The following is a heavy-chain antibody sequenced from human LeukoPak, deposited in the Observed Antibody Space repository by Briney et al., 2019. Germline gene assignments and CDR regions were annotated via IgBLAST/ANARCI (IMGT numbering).Heavy chain of an antibody. CDR2: INPNSGGT. V-gene: IGHV1-2*02. Sequence: ASVKVSCKASGYTFTDYYMHWVRQAPGQGLGWMGWINPNSGGTNYAQKFQGRVTMTRDTSISTAYMELSRLRSDDTAVYYCARGLNYYYGMDVWGQGTTVTVSS. CDR1: GYTFTDYY. CDR3: ARGLNYYYGMDV. J-gene: IGHJ6*02.